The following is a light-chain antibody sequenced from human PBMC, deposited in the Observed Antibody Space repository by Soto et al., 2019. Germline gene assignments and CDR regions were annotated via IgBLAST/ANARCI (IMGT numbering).Light chain of an antibody. V-gene: IGKV3-20*01. Sequence: EIVLTPSPRTLSLCPAERASLSCRASQSLRSTSLAWYQQKPGQAPRXLISGASTRAADIPDRFSGSGSGTDFTLTIGRLEPEDLAVYYCQQYDSSPRTFGQGTKVDIK. CDR3: QQYDSSPRT. CDR2: GAS. CDR1: QSLRSTS. J-gene: IGKJ1*01.